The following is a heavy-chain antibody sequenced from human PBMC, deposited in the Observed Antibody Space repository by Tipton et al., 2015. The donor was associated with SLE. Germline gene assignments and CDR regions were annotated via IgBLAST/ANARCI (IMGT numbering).Heavy chain of an antibody. CDR1: GASIISLNW. CDR3: ASRKRTYYDFWSGSGVYGMDV. D-gene: IGHD3-3*01. CDR2: IYHTGRT. V-gene: IGHV4-4*02. J-gene: IGHJ6*02. Sequence: TLSLTCTVSGASIISLNWWTWVRQPPGKGLEWIGEIYHTGRTNYKPSLKSRVTISVDTSKNQFSLKLTSVTAADTAVYYCASRKRTYYDFWSGSGVYGMDVWGQGTTVTVSS.